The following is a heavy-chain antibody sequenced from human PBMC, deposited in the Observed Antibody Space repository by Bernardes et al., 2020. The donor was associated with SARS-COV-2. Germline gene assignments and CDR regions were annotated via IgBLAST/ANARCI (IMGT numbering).Heavy chain of an antibody. Sequence: GGSLRLSCAASGFTVSSYDMTWVRQAPGKGLEWVSAIYSDGSTYYADSAKGRFTISRDNSKNTLSLQMSSLRIEDTAIYYCARVTAVGSDAFDIWGQGTLVTVSS. V-gene: IGHV3-66*02. CDR1: GFTVSSYD. CDR3: ARVTAVGSDAFDI. J-gene: IGHJ4*02. D-gene: IGHD6-13*01. CDR2: IYSDGST.